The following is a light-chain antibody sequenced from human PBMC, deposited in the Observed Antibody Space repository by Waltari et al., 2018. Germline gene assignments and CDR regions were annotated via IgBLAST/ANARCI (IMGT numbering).Light chain of an antibody. V-gene: IGKV3-20*01. J-gene: IGKJ1*01. Sequence: EIVLTQSPGTLSLSPGERATLSCSASQCVSRVLAWYQQNPGQAPRLLSYGASNRATGIPDRFSGSGSGTDFSLIISRLEPEDFAVYYCQHYVSLPVTFGQGTKVEIK. CDR3: QHYVSLPVT. CDR1: QCVSRV. CDR2: GAS.